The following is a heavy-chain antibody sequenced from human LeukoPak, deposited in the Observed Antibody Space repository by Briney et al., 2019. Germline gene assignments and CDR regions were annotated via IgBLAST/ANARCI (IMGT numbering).Heavy chain of an antibody. V-gene: IGHV3-33*01. J-gene: IGHJ6*02. Sequence: GGSLRLSCAASGFTFSSYGMHWVRQAPGKGLEWVAVIWYDGSNKYYADSVKGRFTISRDNSKSTLYLQMNSLRAEDTAVYYCARKVADSFYYYYYGMDVWGQGTTVTVSS. D-gene: IGHD6-19*01. CDR2: IWYDGSNK. CDR3: ARKVADSFYYYYYGMDV. CDR1: GFTFSSYG.